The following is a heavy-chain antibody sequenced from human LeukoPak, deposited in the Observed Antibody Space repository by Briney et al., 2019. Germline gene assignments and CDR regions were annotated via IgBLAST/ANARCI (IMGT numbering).Heavy chain of an antibody. CDR1: GFTFSSYW. CDR3: AKARGYSYGHFDY. Sequence: PGGSLRLSCAASGFTFSSYWMSWVRQAPGKGLEWVANINQDGSVKSYVDSVEGRFTISRDNAKNTLYLQMNSLRAEDTAVYYCAKARGYSYGHFDYWGQGTLVTVSS. D-gene: IGHD5-18*01. V-gene: IGHV3-7*05. CDR2: INQDGSVK. J-gene: IGHJ4*02.